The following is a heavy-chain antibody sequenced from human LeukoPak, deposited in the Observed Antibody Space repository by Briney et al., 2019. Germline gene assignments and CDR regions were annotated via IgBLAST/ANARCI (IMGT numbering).Heavy chain of an antibody. CDR2: IYSTGST. J-gene: IGHJ4*02. D-gene: IGHD3-22*01. Sequence: SETLSLTCTVSGGSISSYYWSWIRQPAGKGLEWIGHIYSTGSTNYNPSLNSRDAISVDTSKSQFSLKLSSVTAADTAVYYCARGGWLPPDYWGQGTLVTVSS. CDR1: GGSISSYY. CDR3: ARGGWLPPDY. V-gene: IGHV4-4*07.